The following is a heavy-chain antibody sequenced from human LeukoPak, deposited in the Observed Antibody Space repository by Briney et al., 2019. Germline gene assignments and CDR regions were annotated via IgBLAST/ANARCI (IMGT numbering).Heavy chain of an antibody. CDR3: ASIAAAGTGPYYFDY. CDR1: GYTFTSYG. CDR2: ISAYNGNT. J-gene: IGHJ4*02. D-gene: IGHD6-13*01. Sequence: ASVKVSCKASGYTFTSYGISWVRQAPGQGLEGVGWISAYNGNTNYAQKLQGRVTMTTDTSTSTAYMELRSLRSDDTAVYYCASIAAAGTGPYYFDYWGQGTLVTVSS. V-gene: IGHV1-18*01.